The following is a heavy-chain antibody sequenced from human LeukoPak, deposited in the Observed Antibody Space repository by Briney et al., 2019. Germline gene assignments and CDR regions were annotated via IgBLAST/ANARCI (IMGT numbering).Heavy chain of an antibody. CDR2: INPTSGGT. Sequence: ASVKVSCKPSGYTFTAYYLHWVRQAPGQGLEWMGWINPTSGGTHYAQKFQGRVTMTRDTSISTAYMELSSLTSDDTAVYYCAREGIAEPDTNWFDPWGQGTLVSVSS. V-gene: IGHV1-2*02. J-gene: IGHJ5*02. CDR1: GYTFTAYY. CDR3: AREGIAEPDTNWFDP. D-gene: IGHD6-13*01.